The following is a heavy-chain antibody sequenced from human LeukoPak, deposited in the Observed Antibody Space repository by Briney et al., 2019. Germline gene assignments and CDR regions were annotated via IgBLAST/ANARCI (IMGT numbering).Heavy chain of an antibody. Sequence: GESLRISCKGSGYSFTSYWVGWVRQMPGKGLEWMGIIYPGDSDTRYSPSFQGQVTISADKSISTAYLQWSSLKASDTAMYYCARWYSSSWYGILEDNFLDAFDIWGQGTMVTVSS. CDR2: IYPGDSDT. CDR1: GYSFTSYW. J-gene: IGHJ3*02. V-gene: IGHV5-51*01. CDR3: ARWYSSSWYGILEDNFLDAFDI. D-gene: IGHD6-13*01.